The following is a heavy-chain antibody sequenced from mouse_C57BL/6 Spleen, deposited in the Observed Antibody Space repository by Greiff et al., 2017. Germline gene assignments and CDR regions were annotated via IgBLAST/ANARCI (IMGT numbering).Heavy chain of an antibody. Sequence: QVQLQQPGAELVRPGTSVKLSCKASGYTFTSYWMHWVKQRPGQGLEWIGVIDPSDSYTNYNQTFKGKATLTVDTSSSTAYMQLSSLTSEDSAVYYCATYYGSSYVAWFAYWGQGTLVTVSA. CDR2: IDPSDSYT. V-gene: IGHV1-59*01. J-gene: IGHJ3*01. CDR1: GYTFTSYW. D-gene: IGHD1-1*01. CDR3: ATYYGSSYVAWFAY.